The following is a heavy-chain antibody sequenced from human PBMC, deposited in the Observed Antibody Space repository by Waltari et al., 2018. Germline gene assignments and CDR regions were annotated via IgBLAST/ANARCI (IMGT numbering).Heavy chain of an antibody. Sequence: QVQLQQWGAGLLKPSETLSLTCAVYGGSFSGYYWSWIRQPPGKGLEWIGEINHSGSTNYNPSLKSRVTISVDTSKNQFSLKLSSVTAADTAVYYCARVYRGWAARSGFDYWGQGTLVTVSS. CDR3: ARVYRGWAARSGFDY. CDR2: INHSGST. J-gene: IGHJ4*02. V-gene: IGHV4-34*01. CDR1: GGSFSGYY. D-gene: IGHD6-6*01.